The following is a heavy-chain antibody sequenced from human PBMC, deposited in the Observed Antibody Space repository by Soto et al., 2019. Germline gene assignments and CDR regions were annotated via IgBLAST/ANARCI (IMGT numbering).Heavy chain of an antibody. CDR1: GGSFSGYY. V-gene: IGHV4-34*01. CDR2: INHSGRT. CDR3: ARGISMIVAVQRDAPDKFYFDS. D-gene: IGHD3-22*01. J-gene: IGHJ4*02. Sequence: SETLSLTCAVYGGSFSGYYWNWSRQPPGKGLEWIGEINHSGRTNSNPSLKSRVTISVERSKNQFSLRLNSVTAADTAVYYCARGISMIVAVQRDAPDKFYFDSWGRGTLVTVSS.